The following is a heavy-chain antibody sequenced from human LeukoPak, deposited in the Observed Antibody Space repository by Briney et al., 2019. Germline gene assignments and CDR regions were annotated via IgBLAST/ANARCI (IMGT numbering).Heavy chain of an antibody. Sequence: GGSLRLSCAASGFTVSSNYMTWVRQAPGKGLEWVSVIYSGGSTNYADSVKGRFTISRDNSKNTLYLQMNSLRAEDTAVYYCARGAYVGFGELLTSGYFDYWGQGTLVTVSS. CDR3: ARGAYVGFGELLTSGYFDY. V-gene: IGHV3-53*01. CDR2: IYSGGST. D-gene: IGHD3-10*01. J-gene: IGHJ4*02. CDR1: GFTVSSNY.